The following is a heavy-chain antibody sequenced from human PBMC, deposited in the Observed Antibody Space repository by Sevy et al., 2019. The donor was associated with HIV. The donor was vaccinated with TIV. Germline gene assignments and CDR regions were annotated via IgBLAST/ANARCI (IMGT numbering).Heavy chain of an antibody. CDR3: ARVSPGIVGHNRFDP. J-gene: IGHJ5*02. Sequence: SETLSLTCTVSGGSISSSYWTWIRQPPGKGLEWIGYKHYSGNTNYHPSLKSRVTISVDASMNLFSLRLSYVTAADTAIYYCARVSPGIVGHNRFDPWGQGTLVTVSS. D-gene: IGHD1-26*01. V-gene: IGHV4-59*01. CDR1: GGSISSSY. CDR2: KHYSGNT.